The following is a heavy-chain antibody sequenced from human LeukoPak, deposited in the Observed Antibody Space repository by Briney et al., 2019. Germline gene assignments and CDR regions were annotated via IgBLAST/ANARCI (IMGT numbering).Heavy chain of an antibody. Sequence: GASVKVSCKASGYTSTSYDINWVRQATGQGLEWMGWMNPNSGNTGYAQKFQGRVTMTRNTSISTAYMELSSLRSEDTAEYYCARGRGYYDSSGYYYWFDPWGQGTLVTVSS. V-gene: IGHV1-8*01. J-gene: IGHJ5*02. CDR1: GYTSTSYD. CDR3: ARGRGYYDSSGYYYWFDP. D-gene: IGHD3-22*01. CDR2: MNPNSGNT.